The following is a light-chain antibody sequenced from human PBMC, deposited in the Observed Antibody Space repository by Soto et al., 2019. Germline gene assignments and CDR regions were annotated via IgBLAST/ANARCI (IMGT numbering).Light chain of an antibody. J-gene: IGKJ1*01. CDR2: AAS. Sequence: DIQMTQSPSSLSASVGDRFTITCRASQGISTYLNWSQQKPGKAPKLLIYAASSLQSGVPSRFSGSGSETDFTLTISSLQPEDFATYSCQQSYSTTWTFGQGTKVDI. V-gene: IGKV1-39*01. CDR1: QGISTY. CDR3: QQSYSTTWT.